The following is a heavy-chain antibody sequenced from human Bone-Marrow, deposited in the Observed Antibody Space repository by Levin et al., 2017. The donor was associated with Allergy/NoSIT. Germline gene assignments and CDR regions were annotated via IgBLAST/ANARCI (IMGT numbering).Heavy chain of an antibody. CDR1: GFTFSNYW. Sequence: GESLKISCAASGFTFSNYWMHWVRQAPGKGLVWVSGIKSDESSTTYADPVKGRFTISRDNAKNTLYLQMDRLRTDDTAVYYCAGNQGQWLNFFGYWGQGSLVTVSS. V-gene: IGHV3-74*01. D-gene: IGHD6-19*01. CDR3: AGNQGQWLNFFGY. J-gene: IGHJ4*02. CDR2: IKSDESST.